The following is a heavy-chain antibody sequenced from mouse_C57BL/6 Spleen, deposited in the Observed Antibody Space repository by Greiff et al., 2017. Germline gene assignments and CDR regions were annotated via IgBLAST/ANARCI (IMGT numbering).Heavy chain of an antibody. V-gene: IGHV1-15*01. Sequence: QVQLQQSGAELVRPGASVTLSCKASGYTFTDYEMHWVKQTPVHGLEWIGAIAPETGGTAYNQKFKGKAILTADKSSSTAYMELRSLTSEDSAVYYCTRKHYGNCEGCAYWGQGTLVTVSA. D-gene: IGHD2-1*01. CDR2: IAPETGGT. CDR1: GYTFTDYE. J-gene: IGHJ3*01. CDR3: TRKHYGNCEGCAY.